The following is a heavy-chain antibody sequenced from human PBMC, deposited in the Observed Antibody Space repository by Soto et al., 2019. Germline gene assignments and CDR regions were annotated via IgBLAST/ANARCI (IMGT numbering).Heavy chain of an antibody. CDR2: IYYSGST. Sequence: PSETLSLTCTVSGGSISSGGYYWSWIRQHPGKGLEWIGYIYYSGSTYYNPSLKSRVTISVDTSKNQFSLKLSSVTAADTAVYYCASTPESYGSGSRESNWFDPWGQGTLVTVSS. V-gene: IGHV4-31*03. J-gene: IGHJ5*02. CDR1: GGSISSGGYY. CDR3: ASTPESYGSGSRESNWFDP. D-gene: IGHD3-10*01.